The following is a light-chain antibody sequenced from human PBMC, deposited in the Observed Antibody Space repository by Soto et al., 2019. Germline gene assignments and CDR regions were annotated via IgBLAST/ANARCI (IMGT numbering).Light chain of an antibody. Sequence: DIQMTQSPSSLSASVGDRVTITCRASQGISNYLAWYQQKPGKVPKLLIYAASTLQSGVPSRFSGGGSGKDFTLTISSLQLEDVEIYYCKKYKSAPRTFGQGTKVKIK. CDR3: KKYKSAPRT. J-gene: IGKJ1*01. CDR1: QGISNY. V-gene: IGKV1-27*01. CDR2: AAS.